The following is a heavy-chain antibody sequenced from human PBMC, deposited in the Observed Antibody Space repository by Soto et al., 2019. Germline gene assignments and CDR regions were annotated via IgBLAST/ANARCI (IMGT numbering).Heavy chain of an antibody. CDR1: GFTVSSNY. D-gene: IGHD6-13*01. V-gene: IGHV3-66*04. Sequence: GGSLRLSCAASGFTVSSNYMSWVRQAPGKGLEWVSVIYSGGSTYYADSVKGRFTISRDNSKNTLYLQMNSLRAEDTAVYYCARQQLVRGHPRYFDYWGQGTLVTVSS. J-gene: IGHJ4*02. CDR3: ARQQLVRGHPRYFDY. CDR2: IYSGGST.